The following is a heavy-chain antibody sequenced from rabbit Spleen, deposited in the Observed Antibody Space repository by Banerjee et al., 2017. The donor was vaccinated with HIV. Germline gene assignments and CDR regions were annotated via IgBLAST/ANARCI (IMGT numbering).Heavy chain of an antibody. CDR2: INSYTGKP. D-gene: IGHD3-1*01. CDR1: GFSFSVRAV. Sequence: QEQLVESGGGLVKPEGSLTLTCKASGFSFSVRAVMCWVRQAPGKGLQWIACINSYTGKPVYATWAKGRFTISISSSTTVTLQMTSLTAADTATYFCARDLASVVGWNFSLWGPGTLVTVS. CDR3: ARDLASVVGWNFSL. J-gene: IGHJ4*01. V-gene: IGHV1S45*01.